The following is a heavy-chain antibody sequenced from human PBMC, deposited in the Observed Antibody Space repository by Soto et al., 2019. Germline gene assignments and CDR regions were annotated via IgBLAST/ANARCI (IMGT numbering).Heavy chain of an antibody. CDR3: WKDTLDCSGGDCPLYYYYGMDF. CDR2: ISNDGNKK. V-gene: IGHV3-30*18. Sequence: QVQLVESGGGVVQPGRSLRLSCATSGFTCRSYGMHWVRQAPGKGLEWLAVISNDGNKKFFADSMKGRLTLSRDNASNTVYLQINSLRAEDTAVYFCWKDTLDCSGGDCPLYYYYGMDFWGQGTTVAVSS. CDR1: GFTCRSYG. D-gene: IGHD2-21*02. J-gene: IGHJ6*02.